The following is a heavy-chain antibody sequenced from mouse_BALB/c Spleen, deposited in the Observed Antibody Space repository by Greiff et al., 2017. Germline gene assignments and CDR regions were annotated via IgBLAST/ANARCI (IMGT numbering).Heavy chain of an antibody. CDR2: ISIYYDNT. D-gene: IGHD2-3*01. CDR1: GYTFTDYA. V-gene: IGHV1-67*01. Sequence: VHLVESGPELVRPGESVKISCKGSGYTFTDYAMHWVKQSHAKSLEWIGVISIYYDNTNYNQKFKGKATMTVDKSSSTAYMELARLTSEDSAIYYCARGWFDYWGQGTTLTVSS. J-gene: IGHJ2*01. CDR3: ARGWFDY.